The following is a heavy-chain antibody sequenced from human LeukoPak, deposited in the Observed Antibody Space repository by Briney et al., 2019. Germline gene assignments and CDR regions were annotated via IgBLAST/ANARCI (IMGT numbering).Heavy chain of an antibody. Sequence: PGGSLRLSCAASGFTFSSYAMSWVRQAPGEGLQWVSGISGSGSSTYYADSVRGRFTISRDNSKNTLYLQMNSLRAEDTAVYYCARVGGSSWYGAFDIWGQGTMVTVSS. CDR1: GFTFSSYA. D-gene: IGHD6-13*01. V-gene: IGHV3-23*01. J-gene: IGHJ3*02. CDR3: ARVGGSSWYGAFDI. CDR2: ISGSGSST.